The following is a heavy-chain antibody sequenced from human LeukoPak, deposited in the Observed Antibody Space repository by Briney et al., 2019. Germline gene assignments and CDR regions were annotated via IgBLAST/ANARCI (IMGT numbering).Heavy chain of an antibody. J-gene: IGHJ6*02. CDR2: IIPIFGTA. CDR1: GGTLSSYA. Sequence: SVKVSCKASGGTLSSYAISWVRQAPGQGLEWMGGIIPIFGTANYAQKFQGRVTITADESTSTAYMELSSLRSEDTAVYYCARDTREAGYGMDVWGQGTTVTVSS. D-gene: IGHD6-19*01. V-gene: IGHV1-69*01. CDR3: ARDTREAGYGMDV.